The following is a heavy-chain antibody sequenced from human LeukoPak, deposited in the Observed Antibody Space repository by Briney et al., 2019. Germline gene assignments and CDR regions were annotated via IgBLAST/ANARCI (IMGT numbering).Heavy chain of an antibody. V-gene: IGHV3-30*18. CDR3: AKDLGLAAPIVVVTVFDY. CDR1: GFTFSSYG. Sequence: PGGSLRLSCAASGFTFSSYGMHWVRQAPGKGLEWVAVISYDGSNKYYADSVKGRFTISRDNSKNTLYLQMNSLRAEDTAVYYCAKDLGLAAPIVVVTVFDYWGQGTLVTVSS. CDR2: ISYDGSNK. D-gene: IGHD3-22*01. J-gene: IGHJ4*02.